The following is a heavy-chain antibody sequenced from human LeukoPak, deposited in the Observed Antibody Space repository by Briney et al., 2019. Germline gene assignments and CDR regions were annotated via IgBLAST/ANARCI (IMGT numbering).Heavy chain of an antibody. CDR3: ARVFGWAAHDF. V-gene: IGHV4-59*11. D-gene: IGHD3-9*01. CDR1: GGSLTYHY. Sequence: SETLSLTCSVSGGSLTYHYWSWIRRPPGKGLEWIGYIYYTGHTNYNTSLKNQVNIEVDMSKKQFSLDLSSVTAADTAVYYCARVFGWAAHDFWGQGTRVTVLS. J-gene: IGHJ4*02. CDR2: IYYTGHT.